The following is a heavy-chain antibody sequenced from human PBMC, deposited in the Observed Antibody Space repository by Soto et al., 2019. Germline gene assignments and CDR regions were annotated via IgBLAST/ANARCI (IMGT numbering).Heavy chain of an antibody. V-gene: IGHV2-26*03. CDR1: VVALTNTKMG. Sequence: LGKPRATRRVSGNISVVALTNTKMGVSWIPQRPGKALEWLADMYSNDEKTYSTSLKSRLTISKDRFTRKVVVTMTKMDPVHTATYYCARKGHSYGTWFDPWGQRTLV. D-gene: IGHD5-18*01. J-gene: IGHJ5*02. CDR2: MYSNDEK. CDR3: ARKGHSYGTWFDP.